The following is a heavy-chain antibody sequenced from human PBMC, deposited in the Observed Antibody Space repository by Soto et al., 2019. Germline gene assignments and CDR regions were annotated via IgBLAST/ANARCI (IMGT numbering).Heavy chain of an antibody. CDR1: GYTFTSCY. V-gene: IGHV1-46*03. D-gene: IGHD4-17*01. CDR3: ARDTALDAFDI. CDR2: INPSGGST. J-gene: IGHJ3*02. Sequence: ASVRVSCKASGYTFTSCYMHWVRQAPGQGLEWMGIINPSGGSTSYAQKFQGRVTMTRDTSTSTVYMELSSLRSEDTAVYYCARDTALDAFDIWGQGTMVTVSS.